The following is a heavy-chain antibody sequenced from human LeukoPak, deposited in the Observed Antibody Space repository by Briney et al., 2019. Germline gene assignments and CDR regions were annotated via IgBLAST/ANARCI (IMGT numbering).Heavy chain of an antibody. Sequence: AASVKVSCKASGYTVTGYYMHWVRQAPGQGLEWMGWINPNSGGTNYAQKFQGRVTMTRVTSISTAYMELSRLRSDDTAVYYCARDFEYYYGSGNPDYWGQGNLVTVSS. D-gene: IGHD3-10*01. CDR3: ARDFEYYYGSGNPDY. CDR1: GYTVTGYY. CDR2: INPNSGGT. J-gene: IGHJ4*02. V-gene: IGHV1-2*02.